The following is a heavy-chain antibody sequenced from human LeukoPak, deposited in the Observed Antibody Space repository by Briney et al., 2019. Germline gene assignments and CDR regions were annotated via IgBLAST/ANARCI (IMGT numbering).Heavy chain of an antibody. CDR3: ARAQPQRITMVRGVITRQRWFDP. V-gene: IGHV3-7*01. CDR2: IKEDGSEK. CDR1: GFMFSRYY. J-gene: IGHJ5*02. Sequence: GGSLRLSCSASGFMFSRYYMTWVRQGPGKGLEWVANIKEDGSEKYHVDSVKGRFTISRDNAENTLFLQMNSLRAEDTAVYYCARAQPQRITMVRGVITRQRWFDPWGQGTLVTVSS. D-gene: IGHD3-10*01.